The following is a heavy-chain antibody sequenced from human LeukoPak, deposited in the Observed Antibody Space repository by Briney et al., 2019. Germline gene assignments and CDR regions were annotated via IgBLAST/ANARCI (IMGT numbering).Heavy chain of an antibody. Sequence: GGALRLSCAASGFLFNEHGLHWVRQAPGKGLEGLALVSYNGLEIYYGDSVKGRFTISRDNSRDTVYLQMNSLTPEDTAVYYCVRARGVMTGPYDYWGQGTLVTVSS. CDR3: VRARGVMTGPYDY. CDR2: VSYNGLEI. CDR1: GFLFNEHG. D-gene: IGHD3-10*01. J-gene: IGHJ4*02. V-gene: IGHV3-30*03.